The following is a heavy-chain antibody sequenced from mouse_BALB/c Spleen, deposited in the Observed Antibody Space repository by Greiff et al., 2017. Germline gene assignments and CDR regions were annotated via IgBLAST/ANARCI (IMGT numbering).Heavy chain of an antibody. CDR2: ISSGGSYT. D-gene: IGHD1-2*01. V-gene: IGHV5-6*01. CDR3: ARHYYGYDYFDY. J-gene: IGHJ2*01. Sequence: EVQVVESGGDLVKPGGSLKLSCAASGFTFSSYGMSWVRQTPDKRLEWVATISSGGSYTYYPDSVKGRFTISRDNAKNTLYLQMSSLKSEDTAMYYCARHYYGYDYFDYWGQGTTLTVSS. CDR1: GFTFSSYG.